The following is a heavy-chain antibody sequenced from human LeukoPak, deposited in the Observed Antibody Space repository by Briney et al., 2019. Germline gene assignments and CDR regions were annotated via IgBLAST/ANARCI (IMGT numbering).Heavy chain of an antibody. CDR2: IYTSGST. D-gene: IGHD2-15*01. CDR3: ARDAPLGYCSGGSCPNGLDY. J-gene: IGHJ4*02. CDR1: GGSISSYY. Sequence: SETLSLTCTVSGGSISSYYWSWIRQPAGKGLKWIGRIYTSGSTNYNPSLKSRVTMSVDTSKNQFSLKLSSVTAADTAVYYCARDAPLGYCSGGSCPNGLDYWGQGTLVTVSS. V-gene: IGHV4-4*07.